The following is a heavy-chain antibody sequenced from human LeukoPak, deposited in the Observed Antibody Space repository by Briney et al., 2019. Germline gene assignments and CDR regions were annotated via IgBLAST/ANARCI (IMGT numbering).Heavy chain of an antibody. CDR3: ARGGYSYGFEAFDI. V-gene: IGHV4-61*08. J-gene: IGHJ3*02. Sequence: PSQTLSLTCTVSGGSISSGGYYWSWIRQPPGKGLEWIGYIYYSGSTNYNPSLKSRVTISVDTSKNQFSLKLSSVTAADTAVYYCARGGYSYGFEAFDIWGQGTMVTVSS. CDR1: GGSISSGGYY. CDR2: IYYSGST. D-gene: IGHD5-18*01.